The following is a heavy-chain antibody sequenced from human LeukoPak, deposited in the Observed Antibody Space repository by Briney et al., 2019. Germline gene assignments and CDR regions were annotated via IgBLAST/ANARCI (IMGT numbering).Heavy chain of an antibody. CDR2: ISGSGSST. J-gene: IGHJ4*02. CDR3: ARGIAGYCSSTSCYRGVTD. Sequence: GGSLRLSCAASGFTFSNCAMSWVRQAPEKGLEWVSGISGSGSSTYYADSVKGRFTISRDNSENTLYLQMNSLRAEDTAVYYCARGIAGYCSSTSCYRGVTDWGQGTLVTVSS. D-gene: IGHD2-2*02. V-gene: IGHV3-23*01. CDR1: GFTFSNCA.